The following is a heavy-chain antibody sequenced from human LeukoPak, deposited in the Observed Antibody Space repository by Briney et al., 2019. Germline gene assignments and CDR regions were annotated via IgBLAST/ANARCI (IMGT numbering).Heavy chain of an antibody. CDR2: ISPYNGNT. J-gene: IGHJ6*02. Sequence: AAVKVSCKASDYTFITYGIAWGLQAPGQGLEWMGWISPYNGNTNYAQKFQGRCTVIKDTSTSTAYMELRSLRSDDTALYYCARVMHWDKSMARGRGMDVWGQGTTVTVSS. D-gene: IGHD5-18*01. V-gene: IGHV1-18*01. CDR3: ARVMHWDKSMARGRGMDV. CDR1: DYTFITYG.